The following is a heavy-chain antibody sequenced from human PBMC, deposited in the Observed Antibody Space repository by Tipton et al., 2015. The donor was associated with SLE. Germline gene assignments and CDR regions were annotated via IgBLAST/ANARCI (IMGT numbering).Heavy chain of an antibody. D-gene: IGHD6-13*01. V-gene: IGHV3-21*01. CDR3: ARRGGAAGGTFDY. Sequence: SLRLSCAASGFTFSSYSMNWVRQAPGKGLEWVSSISSSSSYIYYADSVKGRFTISRDNAKNSLYLQMNSLRAEDTAVYYCARRGGAAGGTFDYWGQGTLVTVSS. J-gene: IGHJ4*02. CDR2: ISSSSSYI. CDR1: GFTFSSYS.